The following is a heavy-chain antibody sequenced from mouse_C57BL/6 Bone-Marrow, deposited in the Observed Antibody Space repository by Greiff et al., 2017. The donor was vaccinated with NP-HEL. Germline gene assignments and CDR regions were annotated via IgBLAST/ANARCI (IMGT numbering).Heavy chain of an antibody. CDR1: GYAFSSSW. D-gene: IGHD1-1*01. V-gene: IGHV1-82*01. J-gene: IGHJ2*01. Sequence: QVQLKESGPELVKPGASVKISCKASGYAFSSSWMNWVKQRPGKGLEWIGRIYPGDGDTNYNGKFKGKATLTADKSSSTAYMQLSSLTSEDSAVYFCARERVYGSSYDWGQGTTLTVSS. CDR2: IYPGDGDT. CDR3: ARERVYGSSYD.